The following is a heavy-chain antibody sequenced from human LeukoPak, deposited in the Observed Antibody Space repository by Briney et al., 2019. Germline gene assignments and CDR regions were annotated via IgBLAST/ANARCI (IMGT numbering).Heavy chain of an antibody. CDR2: ISWDGGST. J-gene: IGHJ4*02. CDR1: GFTFDDYT. V-gene: IGHV3-43*01. Sequence: GGSRRLSCAASGFTFDDYTMHWVRQAPGKGLEWVSLISWDGGSTYYADSVKGRLTISRDNSKNSLYLQMNSLRTEDTALYYCARSPRGRFGELWGYYFDYWGQGTLVTVSS. CDR3: ARSPRGRFGELWGYYFDY. D-gene: IGHD3-10*01.